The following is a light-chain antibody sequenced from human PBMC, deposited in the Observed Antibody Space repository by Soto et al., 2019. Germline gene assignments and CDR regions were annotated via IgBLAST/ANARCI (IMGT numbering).Light chain of an antibody. Sequence: DIQMTQSPPSLSASVGDRVTITCRSSQDIRNDLGWFQLKPGKAPKRLIYAASRLQSGVPSRFSGSGSETEFTLTISSLQPEDFATYFCLQHNIYPWTFGQGTKVEI. V-gene: IGKV1-17*01. CDR3: LQHNIYPWT. J-gene: IGKJ1*01. CDR2: AAS. CDR1: QDIRND.